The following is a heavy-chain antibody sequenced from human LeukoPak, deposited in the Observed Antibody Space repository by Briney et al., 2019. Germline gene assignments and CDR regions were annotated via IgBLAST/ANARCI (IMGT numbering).Heavy chain of an antibody. D-gene: IGHD3-22*01. J-gene: IGHJ3*02. CDR2: IKQDGSVK. CDR3: ARDSEHYDSGAYYDALDI. V-gene: IGHV3-7*01. Sequence: GGSLRLSCTASRFTFANYWLNWVRQAPGKGQEWVANIKQDGSVKYYLDSVKGRFTISRDNAKNSLYLQMNSLRADDTAVYYCARDSEHYDSGAYYDALDIWGPGTMVTVSS. CDR1: RFTFANYW.